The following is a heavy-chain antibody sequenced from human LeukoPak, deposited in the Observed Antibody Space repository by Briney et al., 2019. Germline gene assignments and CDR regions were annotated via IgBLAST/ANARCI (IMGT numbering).Heavy chain of an antibody. Sequence: SETLSLTCAVYGGSFSDHYWSWIRQPPGQGPEWIGEINHSGSAKYNPSLKSRVTISVDTSKNQFSLEVTSVTAADTAVYYCGPFGGYSGYDLGYWGQGTLVTVSS. V-gene: IGHV4-34*01. J-gene: IGHJ4*02. CDR2: INHSGSA. CDR3: GPFGGYSGYDLGY. CDR1: GGSFSDHY. D-gene: IGHD5-12*01.